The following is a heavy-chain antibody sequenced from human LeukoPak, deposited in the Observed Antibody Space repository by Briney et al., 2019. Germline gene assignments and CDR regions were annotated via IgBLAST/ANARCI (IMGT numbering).Heavy chain of an antibody. Sequence: GGSLRLSCAASGFTFSSYSMNWVRQAPGKGLEWVSSISSSSSYIYYADSVKGRFTISRDNAKNSLYLQMNSLRAEDTAVYYCARKGYDFWSGYFGHYYYYYMDVWGKGTTVTVSS. CDR3: ARKGYDFWSGYFGHYYYYYMDV. CDR1: GFTFSSYS. D-gene: IGHD3-3*01. CDR2: ISSSSSYI. J-gene: IGHJ6*03. V-gene: IGHV3-21*01.